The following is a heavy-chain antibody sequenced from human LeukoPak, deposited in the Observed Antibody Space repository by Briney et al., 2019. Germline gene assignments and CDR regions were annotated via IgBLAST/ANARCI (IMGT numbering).Heavy chain of an antibody. CDR1: GFTFSSFA. CDR3: AKDHYPLKYYYDSSGYSYTADY. D-gene: IGHD3-22*01. Sequence: QPGRSLRLSCSASGFTFSSFAMHWVRQAPGKGLEWVAIISYDGNNKYYADSVKGRFTISRDNSKNTLYLQMNSLRAEDTAVYYCAKDHYPLKYYYDSSGYSYTADYWGQGTLVTVSS. V-gene: IGHV3-30-3*01. CDR2: ISYDGNNK. J-gene: IGHJ4*02.